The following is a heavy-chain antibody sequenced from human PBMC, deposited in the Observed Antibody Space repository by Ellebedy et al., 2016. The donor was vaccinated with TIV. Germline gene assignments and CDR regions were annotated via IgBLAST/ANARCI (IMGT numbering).Heavy chain of an antibody. CDR3: TRVGDSSGYSMDV. CDR1: GFTFGDYA. Sequence: GGSLRLSCTASGFTFGDYAMSWVRQAPGKGLEWVGFIRSKAYGGTTEYAASVKGRFTISRDDSKSIAYLQMNSLKTEDTAVYYCTRVGDSSGYSMDVWGQGTTVTVSS. D-gene: IGHD3-22*01. J-gene: IGHJ6*02. CDR2: IRSKAYGGTT. V-gene: IGHV3-49*04.